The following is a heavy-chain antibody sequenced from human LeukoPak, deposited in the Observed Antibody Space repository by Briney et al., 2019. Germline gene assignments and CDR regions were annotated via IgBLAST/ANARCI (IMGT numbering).Heavy chain of an antibody. V-gene: IGHV4-30-4*01. D-gene: IGHD3-10*01. CDR3: ASLGRMVRGVTS. J-gene: IGHJ5*02. CDR2: IYYSGST. Sequence: PSQTLSLTCTVSGGSISSGDYYWSWIRQPPGTGLEWIGYIYYSGSTYYNPSLKSRVTISVDTSKNQFSLKLSSVTAADTAVYYCASLGRMVRGVTSWGQGTLVTVPS. CDR1: GGSISSGDYY.